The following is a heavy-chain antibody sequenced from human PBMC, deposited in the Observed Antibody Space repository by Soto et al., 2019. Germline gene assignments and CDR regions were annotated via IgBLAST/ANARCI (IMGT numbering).Heavy chain of an antibody. CDR2: IIPILGIA. J-gene: IGHJ6*02. CDR1: GGTFSSYT. Sequence: QVQLVQSGAEVKKPGSSVKVSCKASGGTFSSYTITWVGKAPGQGLEWRERIIPILGIANYAQKFQGRVTITADKSTSTAYMELSSLRSEDTAVYYCASPIDYYYGMDVWGQGTTVTVSS. CDR3: ASPIDYYYGMDV. D-gene: IGHD3-16*02. V-gene: IGHV1-69*02.